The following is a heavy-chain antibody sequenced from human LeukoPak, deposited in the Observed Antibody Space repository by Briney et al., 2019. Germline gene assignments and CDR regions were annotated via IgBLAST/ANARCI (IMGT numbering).Heavy chain of an antibody. J-gene: IGHJ4*02. V-gene: IGHV3-15*01. CDR1: RITFRNAW. Sequence: GGSLRLSCAVSRITFRNAWMSWARQAPGKGLEWVARIRSKTEGETKEYAASVKGRFTISRDDSRSRLYLQMNSLKTEDTAVYYCATGVVTGTSRWGQGTLVTVSS. CDR3: ATGVVTGTSR. CDR2: IRSKTEGETK. D-gene: IGHD1-1*01.